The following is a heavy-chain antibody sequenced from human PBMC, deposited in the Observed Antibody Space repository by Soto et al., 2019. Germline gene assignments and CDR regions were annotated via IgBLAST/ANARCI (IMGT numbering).Heavy chain of an antibody. CDR2: ISGSGGST. V-gene: IGHV3-23*01. D-gene: IGHD3-22*01. Sequence: PGGSLRLSCAASGFTVSSIYMSWVRQAPGKGLEWVSAISGSGGSTYYADSVKGRFTISRDNSKNTLYLQMNSLRAEDTAVYYCAANRGYNYYYGMDVWGQGTTVTVSS. CDR1: GFTVSSIY. CDR3: AANRGYNYYYGMDV. J-gene: IGHJ6*02.